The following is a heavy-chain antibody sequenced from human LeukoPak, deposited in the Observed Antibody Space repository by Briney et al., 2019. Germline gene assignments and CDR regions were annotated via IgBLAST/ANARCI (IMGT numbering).Heavy chain of an antibody. CDR2: IKEDGSEK. CDR1: GFTFSSYW. CDR3: GSSSGRNNWFDP. D-gene: IGHD6-6*01. J-gene: IGHJ5*02. Sequence: GGSLRLSCAASGFTFSSYWMSWVRQAPGKGLEWVANIKEDGSEKYYEDSVKGRFTISRDNAKNSLYLQMNSLRAEDTAVYYCGSSSGRNNWFDPWGQGTLVIVSS. V-gene: IGHV3-7*01.